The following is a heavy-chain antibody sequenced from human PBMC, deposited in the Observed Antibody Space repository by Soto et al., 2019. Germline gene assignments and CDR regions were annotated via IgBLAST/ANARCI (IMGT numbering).Heavy chain of an antibody. V-gene: IGHV3-11*06. D-gene: IGHD2-8*02. CDR3: ARGPYSVVSRSFDY. CDR2: ISSSSSYT. J-gene: IGHJ4*02. Sequence: XGSLRLSCAASGFTFSDYYMSWIRQAPGKGLEWVSYISSSSSYTNYADSVKGRFTISRDNAKNSLYLQMNSLRAEDTAVYYCARGPYSVVSRSFDYWGQGTLVTVSS. CDR1: GFTFSDYY.